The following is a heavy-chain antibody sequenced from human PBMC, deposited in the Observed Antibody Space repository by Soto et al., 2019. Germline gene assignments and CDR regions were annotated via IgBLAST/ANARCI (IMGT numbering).Heavy chain of an antibody. CDR1: GYIFTTYG. Sequence: QVQLVQSGAEVKEPGASVKVSCKASGYIFTTYGISWVRQAPGQGPEWMGWISPYNGNTNYAQKLQGRVTMTTDTSTSTAYMELRSLRSDDTAVYYWARVAPQSSHFDYWGQGTLVTVSS. CDR2: ISPYNGNT. CDR3: ARVAPQSSHFDY. J-gene: IGHJ4*02. D-gene: IGHD3-16*02. V-gene: IGHV1-18*01.